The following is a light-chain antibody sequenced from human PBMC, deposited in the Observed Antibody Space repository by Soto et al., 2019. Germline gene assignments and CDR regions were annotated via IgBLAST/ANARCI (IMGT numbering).Light chain of an antibody. J-gene: IGKJ2*01. CDR3: QQSYNNPRYT. CDR1: QSISSH. V-gene: IGKV1-39*01. Sequence: DIQMTQSPSSLSASVGDRVTISCRASQSISSHLNWYHQKPGKAPKLLIFAASSLQSGVPSRFNGSGSGTDFTITITSLQPEDFATYYCQQSYNNPRYTFGQGTKLEIK. CDR2: AAS.